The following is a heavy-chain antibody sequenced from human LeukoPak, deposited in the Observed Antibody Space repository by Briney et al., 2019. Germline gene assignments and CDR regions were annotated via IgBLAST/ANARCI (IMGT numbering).Heavy chain of an antibody. D-gene: IGHD1-26*01. Sequence: GGSLRLSCAASGFTFSSSGMHWVRKAPGKGLEWVAVISFDGTNKHYVDSVKGRFTISRENSKNTLYLQMSSLTPEDTAVYYCAKDLVVSTTYFDYWGQGTPVTVSS. CDR3: AKDLVVSTTYFDY. CDR1: GFTFSSSG. V-gene: IGHV3-30*18. CDR2: ISFDGTNK. J-gene: IGHJ4*02.